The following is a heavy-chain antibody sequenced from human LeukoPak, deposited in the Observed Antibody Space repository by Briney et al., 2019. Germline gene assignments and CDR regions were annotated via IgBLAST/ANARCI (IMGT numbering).Heavy chain of an antibody. D-gene: IGHD3-22*01. CDR1: GFTFSDYY. J-gene: IGHJ4*02. Sequence: PGGSLRLSCAASGFTFSDYYMSWIRQPPGKGLEWIGEINHSGSTNYNPSLKSRVTISVDTSKNQFSLKLSSVTAADTAVYYCARTARFTYYYDSSGYYYTYWGQGTLVTVSS. CDR2: INHSGST. V-gene: IGHV4-34*01. CDR3: ARTARFTYYYDSSGYYYTY.